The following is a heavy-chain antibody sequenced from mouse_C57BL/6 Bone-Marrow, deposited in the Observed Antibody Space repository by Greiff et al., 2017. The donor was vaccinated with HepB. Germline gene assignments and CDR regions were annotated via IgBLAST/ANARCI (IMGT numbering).Heavy chain of an antibody. D-gene: IGHD4-1*01. CDR2: IDNSDSYN. V-gene: IGHV1-50*01. Sequence: QVQLQQPGAELVKPGASVKLSCKASGYTFTSYWMQWVKQRPGQGLEWIGEIDNSDSYNNSNQKFKGKATLTVDTSSSTAYMQLSSLTSEDSAVYYCARGITGTRAWFAYWGQGTLVTVSA. CDR1: GYTFTSYW. CDR3: ARGITGTRAWFAY. J-gene: IGHJ3*01.